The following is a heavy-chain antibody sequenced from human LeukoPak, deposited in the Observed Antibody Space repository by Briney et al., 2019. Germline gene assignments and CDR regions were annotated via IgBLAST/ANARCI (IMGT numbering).Heavy chain of an antibody. J-gene: IGHJ6*02. Sequence: KASETLSLTCTVSGGSISGSSYYWGWIRQPPGKGLEWIGSIYYSGSTNYNPSLKSRVTISVDTSKNQFSLKLSSVTAADTAVYYCARVRIAVAGRYYYGMDVWAKGPRSPSP. V-gene: IGHV4-39*07. CDR1: GGSISGSSYY. CDR3: ARVRIAVAGRYYYGMDV. CDR2: IYYSGST. D-gene: IGHD6-19*01.